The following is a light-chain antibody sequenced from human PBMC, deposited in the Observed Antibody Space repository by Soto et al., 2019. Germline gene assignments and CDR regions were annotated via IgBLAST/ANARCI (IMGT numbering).Light chain of an antibody. CDR3: QTWGSGIVV. V-gene: IGLV4-69*01. Sequence: QAVLTQSPSASASLGASVKLTCTLSSGHSNYAIAWHQQQSEKGPRYLMKLNSDGSHCKGDGIPDRFSGCSSGAGRYLTISSLQSVEEVDYYCQTWGSGIVVFGGGTKRTVL. CDR1: SGHSNYA. CDR2: LNSDGSH. J-gene: IGLJ2*01.